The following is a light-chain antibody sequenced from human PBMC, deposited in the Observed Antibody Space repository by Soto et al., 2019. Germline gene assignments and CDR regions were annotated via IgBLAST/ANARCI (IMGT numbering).Light chain of an antibody. CDR3: QEYNSGPT. J-gene: IGKJ4*01. CDR1: QGISNS. CDR2: GAS. V-gene: IGKV1-27*01. Sequence: DIQMTQSPSSLSAFVGESVTITCRASQGISNSLAWYQQKPGKAPKLLIYGASTLQSGVPSRFRGSGSGTDFTLTISSLQPEDIATYYCQEYNSGPTFGGGTKVEIK.